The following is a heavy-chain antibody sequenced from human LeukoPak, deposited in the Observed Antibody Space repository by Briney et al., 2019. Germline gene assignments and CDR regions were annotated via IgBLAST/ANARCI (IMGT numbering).Heavy chain of an antibody. CDR1: VGSISGYY. J-gene: IGHJ4*02. D-gene: IGHD4-17*01. V-gene: IGHV4-4*07. CDR3: ARNPVEYTVTSFDY. Sequence: ETLSLTCTVSVGSISGYYWSWIRQPAGKGLEWIGRIYSSGSTNFNPSLKSRVTMSVDTSKNQFSLKLSSVTAADTAVYYCARNPVEYTVTSFDYWGQGTLVTVSS. CDR2: IYSSGST.